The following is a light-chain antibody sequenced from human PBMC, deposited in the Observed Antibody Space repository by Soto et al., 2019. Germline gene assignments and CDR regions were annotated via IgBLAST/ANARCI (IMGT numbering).Light chain of an antibody. CDR2: DAS. V-gene: IGKV1-5*01. J-gene: IGKJ2*01. CDR3: QQYNSYSYT. Sequence: DIQMTQSPSTLSASVGDRVTITCRASQSISSWLAWYQQKPGKAPKLLIYDASSLESGVPSRFSGSGSGTEFNLTISSLQPDDFATYYCQQYNSYSYTFGQGTKLEIK. CDR1: QSISSW.